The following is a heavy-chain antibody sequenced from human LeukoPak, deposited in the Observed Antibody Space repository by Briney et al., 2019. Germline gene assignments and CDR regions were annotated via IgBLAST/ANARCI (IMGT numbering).Heavy chain of an antibody. CDR2: INAGNGNT. CDR1: GYTFTSYA. CDR3: ARLRGIQLWYFDY. D-gene: IGHD5-18*01. J-gene: IGHJ4*02. Sequence: ASVKVSSKASGYTFTSYAMHWVRQAPGQRLEWMGWINAGNGNTKYSQKFQGRVTITRDTSASTAYMELSSLRSEDTAVYYCARLRGIQLWYFDYWGQGTLVTVSS. V-gene: IGHV1-3*01.